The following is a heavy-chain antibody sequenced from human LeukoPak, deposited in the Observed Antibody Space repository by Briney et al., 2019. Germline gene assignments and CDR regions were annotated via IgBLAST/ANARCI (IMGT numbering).Heavy chain of an antibody. J-gene: IGHJ5*02. D-gene: IGHD1-14*01. V-gene: IGHV4-38-2*02. CDR2: IYHSGST. CDR3: ARDLSGILRNWFDP. CDR1: GYSISSAYY. Sequence: KSSETLSLTCAVSGYSISSAYYWGWIRQPPGKGLEWIGSIYHSGSTYYNPSLKSRVTISVDTSKNQFSLKLSSVTAADTAVHYCARDLSGILRNWFDPWGQGTLVTVSS.